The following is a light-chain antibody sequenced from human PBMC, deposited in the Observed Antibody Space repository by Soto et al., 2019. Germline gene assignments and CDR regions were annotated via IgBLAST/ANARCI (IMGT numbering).Light chain of an antibody. CDR3: QQYGSSPRWT. J-gene: IGKJ1*01. V-gene: IGKV3-15*01. CDR1: QSVSID. CDR2: GAS. Sequence: EIVMTQSPDTLSVSPGERATLSCRASQSVSIDLAWYQQTPGQAPRLLIYGASTRATGVPPTFSGSGSGTDFTLTISSLEPEDFAMYYCQQYGSSPRWTFGQGTKVDIK.